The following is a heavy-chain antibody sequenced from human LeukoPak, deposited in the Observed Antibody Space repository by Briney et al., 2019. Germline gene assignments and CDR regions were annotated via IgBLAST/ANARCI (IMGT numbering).Heavy chain of an antibody. V-gene: IGHV3-23*01. D-gene: IGHD6-13*01. CDR1: GFTFSNYA. J-gene: IGHJ4*02. CDR3: ATLAAAGNFDY. CDR2: ITSSGGTT. Sequence: GGSLRLSCEPSGFTFSNYAMNWVRQAPGKGLEWVSGITSSGGTTYYADSVKGRFTISRDNSKNTLYLQMNSLRAEDTAVYYCATLAAAGNFDYWGQGTLVTVSS.